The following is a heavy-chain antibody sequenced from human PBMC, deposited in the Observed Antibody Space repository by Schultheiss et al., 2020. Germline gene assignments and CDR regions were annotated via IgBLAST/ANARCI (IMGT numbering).Heavy chain of an antibody. D-gene: IGHD6-13*01. CDR2: IYSGGST. CDR3: ARSRIAAAFPTYYYYGMDV. CDR1: GFTVSSNY. Sequence: GGSLRLSCAASGFTVSSNYMTWVRQAPGKGLEWVSVIYSGGSTYYADSVKDRFTISRDNSKNTLYLQMNSLKAEDTAVYFCARSRIAAAFPTYYYYGMDVWGQGNTVTVSS. V-gene: IGHV3-53*01. J-gene: IGHJ6*02.